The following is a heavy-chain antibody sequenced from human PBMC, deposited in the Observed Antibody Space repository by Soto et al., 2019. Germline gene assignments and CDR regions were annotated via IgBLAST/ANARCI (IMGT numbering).Heavy chain of an antibody. Sequence: GGSLRLSCAASGFTFSSYAMSWVRQGPGKGLEWVSAISGSGGSTYYAYSGKGRFTISRDNSKNTLYLQMNSLRAEDKAVYYCAKDQTIFGVVISFDYWGQGTLVTVSS. V-gene: IGHV3-23*01. J-gene: IGHJ4*02. CDR1: GFTFSSYA. CDR3: AKDQTIFGVVISFDY. D-gene: IGHD3-3*01. CDR2: ISGSGGST.